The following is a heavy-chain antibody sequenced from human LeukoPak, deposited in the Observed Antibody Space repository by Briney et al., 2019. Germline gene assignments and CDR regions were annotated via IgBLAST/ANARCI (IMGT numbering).Heavy chain of an antibody. Sequence: GGSLRLSCAASGFTFSSYWMHWVRQAPGKGLVWVSRISTDGSSAIYADSVKGRFTISRDNAKNTLYLQMNSLRAEDTAVYYCARVDVCPRCHFDYWGQGTLVTVSS. V-gene: IGHV3-74*01. CDR1: GFTFSSYW. D-gene: IGHD3-16*01. CDR2: ISTDGSSA. J-gene: IGHJ4*02. CDR3: ARVDVCPRCHFDY.